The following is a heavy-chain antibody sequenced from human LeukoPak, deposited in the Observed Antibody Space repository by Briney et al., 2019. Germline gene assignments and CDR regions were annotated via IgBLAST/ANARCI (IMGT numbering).Heavy chain of an antibody. CDR1: GGSISSYY. J-gene: IGHJ4*02. Sequence: PSETLSLTCTVSGGSISSYYWSWIRQPPGKGLERIGYIYYSGSTNYNPSLKSRVTISVDTSKNQFSLKLSSVTAADTAVYYCARHLGMTTVTPFDYWGQGTLVTVSS. D-gene: IGHD4-17*01. CDR2: IYYSGST. V-gene: IGHV4-59*08. CDR3: ARHLGMTTVTPFDY.